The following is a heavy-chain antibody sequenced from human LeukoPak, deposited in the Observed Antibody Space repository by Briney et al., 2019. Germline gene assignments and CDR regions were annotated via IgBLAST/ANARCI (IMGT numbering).Heavy chain of an antibody. V-gene: IGHV4-59*01. Sequence: SETLSLTCTVSGYSISSPYYWSWIRQPPGKGLEWIGYIYYSGSTNYNPSLKSRVTISVDTSKNQFSLKLSSVTAADTAVYYCARDRMVRGAHYFDYWGQGTLVTVSS. CDR1: GYSISSPYY. D-gene: IGHD3-10*01. CDR3: ARDRMVRGAHYFDY. J-gene: IGHJ4*02. CDR2: IYYSGST.